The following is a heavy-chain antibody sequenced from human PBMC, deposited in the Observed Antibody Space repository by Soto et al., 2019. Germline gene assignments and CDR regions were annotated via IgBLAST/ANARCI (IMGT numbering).Heavy chain of an antibody. D-gene: IGHD6-19*01. CDR2: ISGSGGST. V-gene: IGHV3-23*01. J-gene: IGHJ3*01. Sequence: GGSLRLSCAASGSTFSSYAMSWVRQASGKGLEWVSVISGSGGSTFYADSVKGRFTISRDKSKNTLHLQMNSLRAEDTALYFCAKMSDGWYGAFHVWGQGTMVNVSS. CDR3: AKMSDGWYGAFHV. CDR1: GSTFSSYA.